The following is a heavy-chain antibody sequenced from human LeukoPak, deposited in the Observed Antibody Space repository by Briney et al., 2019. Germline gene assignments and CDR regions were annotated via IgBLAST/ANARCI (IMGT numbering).Heavy chain of an antibody. Sequence: GGFLRLSCTASGFTFGDYGMSWVRQAPGKGLERVSRINSDGRSIIYADSVKGRFTISRDNAKNTLYLQMNSLRVEDTAVYYCARGGSPPEALGDALNIWGQGTMVTVSS. D-gene: IGHD1-26*01. CDR3: ARGGSPPEALGDALNI. CDR1: GFTFGDYG. J-gene: IGHJ3*02. CDR2: INSDGRSI. V-gene: IGHV3-74*01.